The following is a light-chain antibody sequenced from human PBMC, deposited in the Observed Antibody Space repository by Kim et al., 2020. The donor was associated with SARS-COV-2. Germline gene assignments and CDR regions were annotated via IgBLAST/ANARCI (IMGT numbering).Light chain of an antibody. J-gene: IGLJ2*01. V-gene: IGLV2-8*01. Sequence: QSALTQPPSASGSPGQSVTISCTGTSSDVGGYNYVSWYQQNPGKAPKLMIYEVSKRPSGVPDRFSGSKSGNMASLTVSGLQAEDEADYYCSSYAGSNTVVFGGGTQLTVL. CDR2: EVS. CDR3: SSYAGSNTVV. CDR1: SSDVGGYNY.